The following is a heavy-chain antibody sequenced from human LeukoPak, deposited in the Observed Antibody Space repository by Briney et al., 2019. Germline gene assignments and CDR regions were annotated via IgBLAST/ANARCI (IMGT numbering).Heavy chain of an antibody. CDR3: AKDGIVVVPAAYYFDY. J-gene: IGHJ4*02. D-gene: IGHD2-2*01. V-gene: IGHV3-7*03. CDR1: GFNFRSYW. Sequence: GGSLRLSCAACGFNFRSYWMSWMRQAPGKGLEWVANIKPDGNEEYYVDSVKGRFTISSDYATNSVHLQINSLRDEDTAVYYCAKDGIVVVPAAYYFDYWGQGTLVTVSS. CDR2: IKPDGNEE.